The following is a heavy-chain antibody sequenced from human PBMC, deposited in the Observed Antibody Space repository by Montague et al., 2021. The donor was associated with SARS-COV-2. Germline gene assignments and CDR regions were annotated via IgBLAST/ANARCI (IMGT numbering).Heavy chain of an antibody. D-gene: IGHD1-26*01. Sequence: SETLSLTCTVSGGSISTTNYYWAWIRQPPGKGLEWVGSIYNSDNTYYNPSLESRLTMSVDASKNQFSLQLSSVTAADTALYYCARVLGSGSYQFDYWGQGTLVTVSS. CDR3: ARVLGSGSYQFDY. J-gene: IGHJ4*02. CDR1: GGSISTTNYY. CDR2: IYNSDNT. V-gene: IGHV4-39*07.